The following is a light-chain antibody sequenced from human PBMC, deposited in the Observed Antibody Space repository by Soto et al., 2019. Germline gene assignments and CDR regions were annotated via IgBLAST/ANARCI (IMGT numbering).Light chain of an antibody. CDR1: QSVSIN. J-gene: IGKJ1*01. Sequence: EIVMTQSPATLSVSPGERATLSCRASQSVSINLAWYQQKPGQAPRLLIYGASTRATGIPARFSGGGSATEFPPTISSLQSEDFAVYYRQQYNNWPWTFGQGTKVEIK. V-gene: IGKV3-15*01. CDR3: QQYNNWPWT. CDR2: GAS.